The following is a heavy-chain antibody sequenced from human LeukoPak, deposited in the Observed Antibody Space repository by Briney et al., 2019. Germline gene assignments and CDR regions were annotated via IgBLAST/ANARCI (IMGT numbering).Heavy chain of an antibody. CDR3: ARDPGRVGDY. V-gene: IGHV3-53*01. CDR2: IYSSGKT. Sequence: PGGSLRLSCAVSGLIVSSNYMTWVRQAPGKGLECVSVIYSSGKTYYTDPVQGRFTISRDDSKNTLYLQMNNLRVEDTAVYYCARDPGRVGDYWGQGTLVTVSS. J-gene: IGHJ4*02. CDR1: GLIVSSNY. D-gene: IGHD2-2*01.